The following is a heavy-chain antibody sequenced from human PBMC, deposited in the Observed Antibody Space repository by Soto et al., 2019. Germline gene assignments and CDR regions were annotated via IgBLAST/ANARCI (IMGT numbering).Heavy chain of an antibody. Sequence: EVQLLESGGGLVQPGGSLRLSCAASGFAFSSRAMGWVRQAPGMEPEWVSGISGSGGSTYYADSVKGRFTISRDNSKDTLYLQVNSLRAEDTAVYYCVLPSGGCGSDVCYAALFDYWGQGALVTVSS. V-gene: IGHV3-23*01. J-gene: IGHJ4*02. D-gene: IGHD2-21*02. CDR3: VLPSGGCGSDVCYAALFDY. CDR2: ISGSGGST. CDR1: GFAFSSRA.